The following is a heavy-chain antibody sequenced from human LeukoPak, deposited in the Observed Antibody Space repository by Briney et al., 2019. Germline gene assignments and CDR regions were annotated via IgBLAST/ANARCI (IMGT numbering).Heavy chain of an antibody. CDR1: GFTFSSYS. J-gene: IGHJ5*02. Sequence: GGSLRLSCAASGFTFSSYSMNWVRQAPGKGLEWVSSISSSSSYIYYADSVKGRFTISRDNAKNSLYLQMNSLRAEDTAVYYCATHPNLEYSSGGWFDPWGQGTLVTVSS. CDR2: ISSSSSYI. V-gene: IGHV3-21*01. D-gene: IGHD6-25*01. CDR3: ATHPNLEYSSGGWFDP.